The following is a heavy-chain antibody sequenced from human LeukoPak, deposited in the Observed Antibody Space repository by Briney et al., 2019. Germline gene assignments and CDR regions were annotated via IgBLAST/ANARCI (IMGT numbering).Heavy chain of an antibody. V-gene: IGHV1-2*06. Sequence: GASVKVSCKASGYTFTRYYMHWVRQAPGQGLEWMGRINPNSGGTNYAQKFQGRVTMTRDTSISTAYMELSRLRSDDTAVYYCARDLRYFDWLLFDYYYYYMDVWGKGTTVTGSS. J-gene: IGHJ6*03. CDR2: INPNSGGT. CDR1: GYTFTRYY. CDR3: ARDLRYFDWLLFDYYYYYMDV. D-gene: IGHD3-9*01.